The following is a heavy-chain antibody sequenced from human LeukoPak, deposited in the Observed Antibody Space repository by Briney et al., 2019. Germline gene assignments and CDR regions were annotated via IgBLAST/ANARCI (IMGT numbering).Heavy chain of an antibody. Sequence: GGSLRLSCAASGFTFSTYWMTWVRQAPGKGLEWVANINKNGGDQYYGDSVKGRFTISRDNTKNSLYLQMNSLRAEDTAMYYCTTYYDSGRSKDWGQGTLVTVSS. J-gene: IGHJ4*02. CDR1: GFTFSTYW. CDR2: INKNGGDQ. V-gene: IGHV3-7*05. CDR3: TTYYDSGRSKD. D-gene: IGHD3-22*01.